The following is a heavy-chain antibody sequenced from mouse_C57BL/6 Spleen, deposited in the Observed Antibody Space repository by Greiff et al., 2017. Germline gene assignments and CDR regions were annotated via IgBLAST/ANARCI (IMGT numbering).Heavy chain of an antibody. Sequence: VQLQQSGAELVKPGASVKLSCTASGFNIKDYYMHWVKQRPEQGLEWIGRIDPEDGETKYAPKFQGKATITADTASNTSYLQLSSLNSEDTAVYYCAPYCYGSSYDYFDCWGQGTTLTVSS. D-gene: IGHD1-1*01. CDR1: GFNIKDYY. J-gene: IGHJ2*01. CDR2: IDPEDGET. V-gene: IGHV14-2*01. CDR3: APYCYGSSYDYFDC.